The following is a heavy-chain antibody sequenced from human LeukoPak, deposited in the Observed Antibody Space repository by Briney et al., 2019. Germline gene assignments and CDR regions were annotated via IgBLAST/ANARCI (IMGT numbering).Heavy chain of an antibody. J-gene: IGHJ4*02. CDR1: GSTVSGNY. CDR3: ARGEVNPFDY. V-gene: IGHV3-66*01. CDR2: IYSGGSI. Sequence: PRGSLRLSCAASGSTVSGNYMSSVRQAPGKGLEWVSVIYSGGSIYHADSVKARFTISRDNSKNTLYLQMNSLRAEDTAVYYCARGEVNPFDYWGQGTLVTVSS. D-gene: IGHD3-16*01.